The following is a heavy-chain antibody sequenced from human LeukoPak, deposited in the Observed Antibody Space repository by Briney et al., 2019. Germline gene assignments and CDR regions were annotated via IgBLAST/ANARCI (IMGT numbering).Heavy chain of an antibody. CDR2: IYHSGSA. CDR1: GYSISSGYQ. V-gene: IGHV4-38-2*02. D-gene: IGHD2-2*01. J-gene: IGHJ5*02. Sequence: ETLSLTCAVSGYSISSGYQWAWIRQSPGKGLEWIGSIYHSGSAHYNPSLKSRVTISVETSKNQFSLKMFSVTAANTAIYYCARDPRWLTPDCTSTSCYENYFDPWGQGTLVTVSS. CDR3: ARDPRWLTPDCTSTSCYENYFDP.